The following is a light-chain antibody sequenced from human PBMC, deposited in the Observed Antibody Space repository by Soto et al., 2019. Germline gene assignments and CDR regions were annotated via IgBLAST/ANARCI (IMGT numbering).Light chain of an antibody. Sequence: DIQMTQSPTSLAASVGDRVTITCQASQDLTNYLNWYQQKPGEAPKLLIYDTTTLEEGVPTRFSGGVSGTHFTFTINGLHPEAAAIYFCQQYVNPPYTFGQGTKLEFK. CDR3: QQYVNPPYT. CDR1: QDLTNY. J-gene: IGKJ2*01. CDR2: DTT. V-gene: IGKV1-33*01.